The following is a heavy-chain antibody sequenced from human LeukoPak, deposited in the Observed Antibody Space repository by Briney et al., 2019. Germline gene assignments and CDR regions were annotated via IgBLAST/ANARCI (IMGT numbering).Heavy chain of an antibody. CDR2: INPNSGGT. J-gene: IGHJ4*02. V-gene: IGHV1-2*02. D-gene: IGHD2-21*02. CDR3: ARLWSGTAPFDY. CDR1: VYTFTGYY. Sequence: ASVKVSCKASVYTFTGYYMHWVRPAPGQGLAWMGWINPNSGGTNYAQKFQGRVTMTRDTSISTAYMELSRLRSDDTAVYYCARLWSGTAPFDYWGQGTLVTVSS.